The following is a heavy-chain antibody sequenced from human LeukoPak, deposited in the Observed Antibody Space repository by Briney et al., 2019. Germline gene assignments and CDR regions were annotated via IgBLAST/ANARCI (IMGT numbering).Heavy chain of an antibody. J-gene: IGHJ4*02. CDR3: AREGYYGSGSPPSLYFDY. D-gene: IGHD3-10*01. V-gene: IGHV3-30*03. CDR2: TSSDLNVK. Sequence: GGSLRLSCAASGFTFSVYFMGWVRQAPGKGLEWVAVTSSDLNVKLYADSVKGRFTISRDNSRSTLYLQMNSLRPEDTAIYYCAREGYYGSGSPPSLYFDYWGQGTLVTVSS. CDR1: GFTFSVYF.